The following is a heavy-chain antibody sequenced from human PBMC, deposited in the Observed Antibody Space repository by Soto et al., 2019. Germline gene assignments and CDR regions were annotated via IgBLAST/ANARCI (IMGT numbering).Heavy chain of an antibody. CDR1: GGSISSYY. V-gene: IGHV4-59*01. D-gene: IGHD3-10*01. CDR3: AREGLLWFGETPSTYYYYYMDV. Sequence: SETLSLTCTVSGGSISSYYWSWIRQPPGKGLEWIGYIYYSGSTNYNPSLKSRVTISVDTSKNQFSLKLSSVTAADTAVYYCAREGLLWFGETPSTYYYYYMDVWGKGTTVTVSS. J-gene: IGHJ6*03. CDR2: IYYSGST.